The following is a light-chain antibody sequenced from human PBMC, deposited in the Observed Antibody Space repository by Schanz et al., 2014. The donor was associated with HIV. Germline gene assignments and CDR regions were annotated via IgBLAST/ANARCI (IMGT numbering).Light chain of an antibody. V-gene: IGKV3-20*01. Sequence: EIVLTQSPGSLSLSPGGRATLSCGASQRLSSSYLAWYQQKRDQPPRLVIYATSTRAAGIPDRFSGTGSGTDFTLTITRLEPEDFAVYYCQQYHSSPLTFGGGTKVEIQ. J-gene: IGKJ4*01. CDR3: QQYHSSPLT. CDR2: ATS. CDR1: QRLSSSY.